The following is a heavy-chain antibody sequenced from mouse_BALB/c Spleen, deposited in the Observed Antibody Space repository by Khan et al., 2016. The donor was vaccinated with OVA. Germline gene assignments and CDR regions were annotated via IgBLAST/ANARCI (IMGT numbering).Heavy chain of an antibody. V-gene: IGHV5-17*02. CDR2: ISSGSSTI. CDR1: GFTFSSFG. CDR3: AKARYDNSMDY. D-gene: IGHD2-14*01. Sequence: EVELVESGGGLVQPGGSRKLSCAASGFTFSSFGMHWVRQAPEKGLEWVAYISSGSSTIYYADTVKGRFTISRDNSKNTLFLQMTSLRSEDTAMYYCAKARYDNSMDYWGQGTSVTVSS. J-gene: IGHJ4*01.